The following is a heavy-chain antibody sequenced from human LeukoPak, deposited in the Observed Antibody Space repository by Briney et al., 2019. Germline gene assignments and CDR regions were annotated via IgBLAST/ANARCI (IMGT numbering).Heavy chain of an antibody. D-gene: IGHD2-21*01. CDR2: IYHSGST. Sequence: PSGTLSLTCAVSGGSISSSNWWSWVRQPPGKGLEWIGEIYHSGSTNYNPSLKSRVTISVGKSKNQFSLKLSSVTAADTAVYYCARSGIEATNSYYFDYWGQGTLVTVSS. CDR1: GGSISSSNW. V-gene: IGHV4-4*02. CDR3: ARSGIEATNSYYFDY. J-gene: IGHJ4*02.